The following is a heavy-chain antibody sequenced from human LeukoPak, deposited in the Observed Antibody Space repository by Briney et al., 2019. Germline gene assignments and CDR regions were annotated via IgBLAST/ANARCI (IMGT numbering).Heavy chain of an antibody. V-gene: IGHV4-4*07. CDR2: IYTSGST. D-gene: IGHD3-22*01. CDR3: ARHRGYYDSGGSHY. Sequence: SETLSLTCTVSGGSISSYYWSWIRQPAGKGLEWIGRIYTSGSTNYNPSLKSRVTMSVDTSKNQFSLKLSSMTAADTAVYYCARHRGYYDSGGSHYWGQGTLVTVSS. J-gene: IGHJ4*02. CDR1: GGSISSYY.